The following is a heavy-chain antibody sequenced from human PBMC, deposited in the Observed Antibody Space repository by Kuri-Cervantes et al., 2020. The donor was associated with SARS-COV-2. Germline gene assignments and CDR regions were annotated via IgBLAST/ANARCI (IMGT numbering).Heavy chain of an antibody. CDR1: GGSFSGYY. V-gene: IGHV4-34*01. CDR2: INHSGST. D-gene: IGHD6-6*01. CDR3: ARDRYSSSLFYYYYMDV. Sequence: SETLFLTCAVYGGSFSGYYWSWIRQPPGKGLEWIGEINHSGSTNYNPSLKSRVTISVDTSKNQFSLKLSSVTAADTAVYYCARDRYSSSLFYYYYMDVWGKGTTVTVSS. J-gene: IGHJ6*03.